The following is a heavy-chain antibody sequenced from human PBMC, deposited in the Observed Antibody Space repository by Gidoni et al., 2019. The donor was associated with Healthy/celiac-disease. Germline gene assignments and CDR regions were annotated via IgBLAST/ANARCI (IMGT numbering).Heavy chain of an antibody. Sequence: EVQLVESGGGLVQPGGSLRLSCAASGFTVSRHYMSWVRQAPGKGLEWVSVIYSGGSTYYADSVKGRFTISRDNSKNTLYLQMNSLRAEDTAVYYCAREPPDSSGTWGAFDIWGQGTMVTVSS. CDR2: IYSGGST. V-gene: IGHV3-66*01. J-gene: IGHJ3*02. D-gene: IGHD3-22*01. CDR3: AREPPDSSGTWGAFDI. CDR1: GFTVSRHY.